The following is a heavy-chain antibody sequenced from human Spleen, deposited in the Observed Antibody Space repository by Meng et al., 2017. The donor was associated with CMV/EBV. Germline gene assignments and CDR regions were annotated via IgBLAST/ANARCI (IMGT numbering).Heavy chain of an antibody. CDR2: IYYSGTT. J-gene: IGHJ5*02. V-gene: IGHV4-31*02. CDR1: GVSISTGGHY. CDR3: ARDLGFGGQFLNSDP. Sequence: SGVSISTGGHYWSWIRQHPGKGLEWIGYIYYSGTTYYNPSLKSRVTISVDTSKNQFSLKLSSVTAADTAVYYCARDLGFGGQFLNSDPWGQGTLVTVSS. D-gene: IGHD3-10*01.